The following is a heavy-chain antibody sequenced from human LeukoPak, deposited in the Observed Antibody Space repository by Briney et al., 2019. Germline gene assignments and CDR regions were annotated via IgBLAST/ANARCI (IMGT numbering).Heavy chain of an antibody. CDR2: IRKKADGGTT. V-gene: IGHV3-49*04. J-gene: IGHJ4*02. CDR1: GFTFGAYR. Sequence: GGSLRLSCTASGFTFGAYRMSWVRQAPGEGLEWVGFIRKKADGGTTEYTASVKGRFTISRDDSKSIASLHTNSLKTEDTAVYYCARDASPDDYWGQGTLVTVSS. CDR3: ARDASPDDY.